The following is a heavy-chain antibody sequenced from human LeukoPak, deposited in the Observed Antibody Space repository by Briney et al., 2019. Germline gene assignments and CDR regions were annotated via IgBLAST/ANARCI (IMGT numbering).Heavy chain of an antibody. Sequence: SETLSLTCSVSGSSISSYYWGWIRQPPGKGLEWTGTFYQSGSTSYNPSLKSRVTISVDTSKNQFSLKLSSVTAADTAVYYCARDGPARSYTYWGQGTLVTVSS. D-gene: IGHD2-15*01. CDR3: ARDGPARSYTY. CDR2: FYQSGST. V-gene: IGHV4-38-2*02. CDR1: GSSISSYY. J-gene: IGHJ4*02.